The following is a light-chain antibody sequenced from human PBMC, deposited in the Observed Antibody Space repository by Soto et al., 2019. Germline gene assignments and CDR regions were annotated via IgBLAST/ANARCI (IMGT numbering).Light chain of an antibody. Sequence: DVQMTQSPSSLSASVGDRVTITCRASQSIYTYLHWYRQRPGRAPNLLVFAASALHSGVPSRFSGSGSGTNFTLTISNLQSEDFATYYCQQSYRPPVTFGGGNKVEIK. J-gene: IGKJ4*01. CDR2: AAS. V-gene: IGKV1-39*01. CDR1: QSIYTY. CDR3: QQSYRPPVT.